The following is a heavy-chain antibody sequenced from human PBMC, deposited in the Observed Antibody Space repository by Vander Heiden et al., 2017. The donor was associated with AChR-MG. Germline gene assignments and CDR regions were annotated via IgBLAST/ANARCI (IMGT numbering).Heavy chain of an antibody. Sequence: QLQLQESRPGLVKPSETLSLTCTVSGGSIRSSRYYWGWVRQTRGKGREWIGSIYYSGSTYYNPSLKSRVTISVDTSKNQFSLKLSSVTAADTAVYYCATEMATLDYWGQGTLVTVSS. V-gene: IGHV4-39*02. CDR3: ATEMATLDY. CDR1: GGSIRSSRYY. CDR2: IYYSGST. D-gene: IGHD5-12*01. J-gene: IGHJ4*02.